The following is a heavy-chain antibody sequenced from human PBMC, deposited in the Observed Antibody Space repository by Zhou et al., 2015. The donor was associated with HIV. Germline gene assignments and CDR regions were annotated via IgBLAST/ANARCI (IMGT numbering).Heavy chain of an antibody. D-gene: IGHD1-26*01. CDR1: GGTFSSYA. Sequence: QVQLVQSGPEVKKPGSSLRVSCKASGGTFSSYAISWVRQAPGQGLEWMGGIIPIFGTANYAQKFQGRVTITADESTSTAYMELSSLRSEDTAVYYCARDSGSYYPRSNWFDPGAREPWSPSPQ. CDR2: IIPIFGTA. V-gene: IGHV1-69*01. J-gene: IGHJ5*02. CDR3: ARDSGSYYPRSNWFDP.